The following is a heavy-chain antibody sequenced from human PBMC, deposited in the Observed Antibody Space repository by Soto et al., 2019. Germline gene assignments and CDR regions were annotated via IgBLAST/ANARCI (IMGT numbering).Heavy chain of an antibody. CDR3: ARDLHGDYEPFDY. D-gene: IGHD4-17*01. V-gene: IGHV1-69*04. J-gene: IGHJ4*02. CDR2: IIPILGIA. CDR1: GGTFSSYT. Sequence: SVKVSCKASGGTFSSYTISWVRQAPGQGLEWMGRIIPILGIANYAQKFQGRVTITADKSTSTAYMELSSLRSEDTAVYYCARDLHGDYEPFDYWGQGTLVTVSS.